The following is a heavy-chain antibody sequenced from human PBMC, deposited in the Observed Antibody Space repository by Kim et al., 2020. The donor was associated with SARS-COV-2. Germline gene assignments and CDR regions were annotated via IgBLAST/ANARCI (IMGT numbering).Heavy chain of an antibody. J-gene: IGHJ4*02. D-gene: IGHD2-15*01. CDR3: ASKVDATLVQDY. V-gene: IGHV3-30*03. CDR2: ISYDGSNK. CDR1: GFTFSIYG. Sequence: GGSLRLSCAASGFTFSIYGMHWVRQAPGKGLEWVAVISYDGSNKFYADSVKGRFTISRDNSKNTLYLQMNSLRAEDTAIYYCASKVDATLVQDYWGQGTLVAVSS.